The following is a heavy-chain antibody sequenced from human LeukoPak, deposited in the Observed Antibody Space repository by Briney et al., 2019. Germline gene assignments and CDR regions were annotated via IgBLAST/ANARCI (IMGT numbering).Heavy chain of an antibody. D-gene: IGHD2-8*01. V-gene: IGHV4-39*01. CDR2: IYYSGST. Sequence: SETLSLTCTVSGGSISSSSYYWGWIRQPPGKGLEWIGSIYYSGSTYYNPSLKSRVTISVDTSKNRFSLKLSSVTAAATAVYYCARRGGDCTNGVCYLFDYWGQGTLVTVSS. CDR3: ARRGGDCTNGVCYLFDY. CDR1: GGSISSSSYY. J-gene: IGHJ4*02.